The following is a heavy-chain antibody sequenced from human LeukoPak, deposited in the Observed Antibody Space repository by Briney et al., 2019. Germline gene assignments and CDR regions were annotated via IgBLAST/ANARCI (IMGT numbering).Heavy chain of an antibody. J-gene: IGHJ4*02. Sequence: PSETLSLTCTVSGGSISSHSWSWIRQPPGKGLEWIGYISYSGSTKYKSSLKSRVTISVDTSKNQFSLKLSSVSAADTAVYYCAREADSSSPYFDYWGQGTLVTVSS. D-gene: IGHD6-13*01. CDR2: ISYSGST. CDR1: GGSISSHS. V-gene: IGHV4-59*11. CDR3: AREADSSSPYFDY.